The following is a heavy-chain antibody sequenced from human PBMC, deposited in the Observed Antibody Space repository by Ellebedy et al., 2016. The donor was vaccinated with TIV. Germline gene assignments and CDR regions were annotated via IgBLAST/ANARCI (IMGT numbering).Heavy chain of an antibody. Sequence: GESLKISXATSGFTFDEYAMHWVRHAADKALEWLAVISNDGRKTHYADSVKGRFIVSRDNSRHTLFLQMNSLRPTDTAVYYCGRVPVNRLQRFTPSTFDFWGQGSLVTVSS. CDR1: GFTFDEYA. J-gene: IGHJ4*02. V-gene: IGHV3-30*03. CDR2: ISNDGRKT. CDR3: GRVPVNRLQRFTPSTFDF. D-gene: IGHD2/OR15-2a*01.